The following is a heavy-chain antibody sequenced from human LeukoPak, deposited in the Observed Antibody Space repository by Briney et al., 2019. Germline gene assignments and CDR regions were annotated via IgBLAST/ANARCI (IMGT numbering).Heavy chain of an antibody. V-gene: IGHV1-8*03. D-gene: IGHD3-9*01. J-gene: IGHJ3*02. CDR2: MNPNSGNT. CDR3: ARGTGLRYFDWFRAEGAFDI. Sequence: GASVKVSCKASGYTFTGYYMHWVRQAPGQGLEWMGWMNPNSGNTGYAQKFQGRVTITRNTSISTAYMELSSLRSEDTAVYYCARGTGLRYFDWFRAEGAFDIWGQGTMVTVSS. CDR1: GYTFTGYY.